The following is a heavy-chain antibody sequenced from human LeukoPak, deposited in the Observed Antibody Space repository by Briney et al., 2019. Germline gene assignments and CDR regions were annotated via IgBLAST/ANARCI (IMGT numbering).Heavy chain of an antibody. Sequence: GGSLRLSCTASGFTFSDYWMTWVRQAPGKGPERVANIKQDGSQIYYVDSVEGRFTNSRDNAKNSLFLQMNSLRAEDTAVYYCARVFGDYSDYWGQGALVTVSS. CDR2: IKQDGSQI. J-gene: IGHJ4*02. V-gene: IGHV3-7*01. CDR1: GFTFSDYW. CDR3: ARVFGDYSDY. D-gene: IGHD3-10*01.